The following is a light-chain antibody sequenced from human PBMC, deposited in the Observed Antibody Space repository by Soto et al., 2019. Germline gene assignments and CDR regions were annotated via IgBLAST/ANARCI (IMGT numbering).Light chain of an antibody. CDR2: AAS. V-gene: IGKV1-39*01. Sequence: DFQVTQSPSSLSASVGDRVTITCRASQSISKSLNWYQQKPGKAPELLIYAASTLQSGGPSRFSGSGSGTDFTLTISSLQPEDSASYYCQQSYSTPTFGPGTKVDIK. CDR3: QQSYSTPT. J-gene: IGKJ3*01. CDR1: QSISKS.